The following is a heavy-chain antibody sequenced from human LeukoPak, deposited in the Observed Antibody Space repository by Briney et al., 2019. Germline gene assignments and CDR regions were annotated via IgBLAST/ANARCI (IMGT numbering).Heavy chain of an antibody. D-gene: IGHD6-19*01. V-gene: IGHV3-23*01. J-gene: IGHJ5*02. Sequence: GGSLRLSCAASGFTFSSYAMSWVRQAPGKGLEWVSAISGSGGSTYYADSVKGRFTISRDNSKNTLYPQMNSLRAEDTAVYYCAKDSVRSSGWYASWFDPWGQGTLVTVSS. CDR2: ISGSGGST. CDR3: AKDSVRSSGWYASWFDP. CDR1: GFTFSSYA.